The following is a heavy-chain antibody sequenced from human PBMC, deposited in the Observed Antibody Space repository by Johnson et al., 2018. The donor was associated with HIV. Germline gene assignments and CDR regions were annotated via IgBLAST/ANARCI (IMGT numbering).Heavy chain of an antibody. CDR2: IYSDGTDT. CDR3: ARKQWLEIPSDDFDV. Sequence: EVQVLESGGGLVQPGGSLRLSCEASGFIFRNYWMNWVRQSPGQGLVWVARIYSDGTDTAYANSVRGRFTISRDNTKRTLYLQMNRLRAEDTAVYYCARKQWLEIPSDDFDVWGLGTMVTVSS. D-gene: IGHD6-19*01. CDR1: GFIFRNYW. V-gene: IGHV3-74*03. J-gene: IGHJ3*01.